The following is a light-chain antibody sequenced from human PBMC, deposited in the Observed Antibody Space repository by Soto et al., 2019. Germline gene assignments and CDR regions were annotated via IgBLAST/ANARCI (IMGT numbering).Light chain of an antibody. J-gene: IGKJ4*01. CDR3: QQYDNLLLT. V-gene: IGKV1-33*01. Sequence: DIQMTQSPSSLSASVGDRVTITCQASQDIRNYLNWYQQKPGKAPKLLIYDASNLETGVPSRFSGSGSGTDFTFTISSLQPEDIATYYCQQYDNLLLTFCGGTKVEIK. CDR1: QDIRNY. CDR2: DAS.